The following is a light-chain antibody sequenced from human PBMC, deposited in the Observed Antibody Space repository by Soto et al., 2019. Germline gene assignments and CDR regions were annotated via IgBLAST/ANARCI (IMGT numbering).Light chain of an antibody. CDR2: EVS. V-gene: IGLV2-14*01. CDR1: SSNIGDNS. J-gene: IGLJ3*02. CDR3: SSYTNINTRV. Sequence: QSVLTQPPSMSAAPGQMVAISCSGTSSNIGDNSVSWYQQHPGKAPELMIYEVSNRPSGVSNRFSGSKSGNTASLTISGLQAEDEADYYCSSYTNINTRVFGGGTKLTVL.